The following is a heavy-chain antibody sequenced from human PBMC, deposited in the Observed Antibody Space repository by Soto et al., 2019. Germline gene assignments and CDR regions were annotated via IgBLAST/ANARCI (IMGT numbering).Heavy chain of an antibody. D-gene: IGHD3-22*01. V-gene: IGHV5-51*01. CDR3: ARHPGGYYFDSSGYYWGNVFDI. Sequence: GESLKICCKGSGYTFANSWIAWVRQMPGKGLEWLGNIFPGASDTKYSPSFQGRVTLSADPSISTAYLHWSSLKASDTAMYYCARHPGGYYFDSSGYYWGNVFDIRAQRTMVPGSS. J-gene: IGHJ3*02. CDR1: GYTFANSW. CDR2: IFPGASDT.